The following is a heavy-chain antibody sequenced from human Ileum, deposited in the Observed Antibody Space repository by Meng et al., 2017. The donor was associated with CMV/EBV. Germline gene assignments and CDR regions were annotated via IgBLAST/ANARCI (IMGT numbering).Heavy chain of an antibody. D-gene: IGHD5-18*01. CDR2: IYTSGST. J-gene: IGHJ4*02. V-gene: IGHV4-4*07. CDR3: ARERPRGTAMASIDY. CDR1: GGSISSYY. Sequence: QAQLKESGQGLLNPSATLSLTCTASGGSISSYYGIWIRQPAGKGLEWIGRIYTSGSTNYNPSLKSRVTMSVDTSKSQFSLKLSSVTAADTAVYYCARERPRGTAMASIDYWGQGTLVTVSS.